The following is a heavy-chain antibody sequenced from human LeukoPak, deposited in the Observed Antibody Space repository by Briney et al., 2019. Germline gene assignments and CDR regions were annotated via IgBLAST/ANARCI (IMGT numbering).Heavy chain of an antibody. CDR2: VSYDGSDK. Sequence: GRSLKLSCAASGFTFRTFAMHWVRQAPGRGLEWVAIVSYDGSDKYYADSVKGRFTISRDNSKNTLYLQMNSLRAEDTAVYYCARGSDWTFVYWGQGTLVTVSS. J-gene: IGHJ4*02. V-gene: IGHV3-30-3*01. CDR3: ARGSDWTFVY. CDR1: GFTFRTFA. D-gene: IGHD1-1*01.